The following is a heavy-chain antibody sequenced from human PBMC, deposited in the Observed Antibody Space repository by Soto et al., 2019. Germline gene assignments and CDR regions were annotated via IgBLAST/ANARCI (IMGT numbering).Heavy chain of an antibody. D-gene: IGHD4-17*01. V-gene: IGHV1-2*02. Sequence: ASVKVSCKTSGYTFAAYYIHWIRQAPGQGLEWMGWINPTSGGTVYAQNFQDRVTMTRDTSISTAYMELRRLNSDDTAVYYCARDPDYGDYWGYFFDSWGQGTSVNVSS. CDR1: GYTFAAYY. CDR2: INPTSGGT. CDR3: ARDPDYGDYWGYFFDS. J-gene: IGHJ4*02.